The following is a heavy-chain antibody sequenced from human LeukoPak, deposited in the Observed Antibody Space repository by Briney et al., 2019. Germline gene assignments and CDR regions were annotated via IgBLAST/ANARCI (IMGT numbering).Heavy chain of an antibody. D-gene: IGHD2-2*01. Sequence: GGPLRLSCADSGFTFNKYWMSWVRQAPGKGLEWMANINQDGSQKYYLDSVKGRFTISRDNAKNSLYLQMNSLRAEDTAVYYCARPPLGYCSSTSCSVDYWGQGTLVTVSS. CDR1: GFTFNKYW. CDR2: INQDGSQK. V-gene: IGHV3-7*01. CDR3: ARPPLGYCSSTSCSVDY. J-gene: IGHJ4*02.